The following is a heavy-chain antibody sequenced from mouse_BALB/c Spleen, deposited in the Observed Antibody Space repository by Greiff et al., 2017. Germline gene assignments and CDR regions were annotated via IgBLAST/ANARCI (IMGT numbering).Heavy chain of an antibody. CDR2: IYPGGGYT. CDR1: GYTFTNYW. D-gene: IGHD1-1*01. V-gene: IGHV1-63*02. J-gene: IGHJ1*01. CDR3: ARRHYGSSYGYFDV. Sequence: LVESGAELVRPGTSVKISCKASGYTFTNYWLGWVKQRPGHGLEWIGDIYPGGGYTNYNEKFKGKATLTADTSSSTAYMQLSSLTSEDSAVYFCARRHYGSSYGYFDVWGAGTTVTVSS.